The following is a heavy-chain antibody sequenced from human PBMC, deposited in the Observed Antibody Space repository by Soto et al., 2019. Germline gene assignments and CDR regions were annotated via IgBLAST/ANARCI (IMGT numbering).Heavy chain of an antibody. CDR1: SGSIISTIYS. CDR3: ARQCRRVPCHWFIP. V-gene: IGHV4-39*01. CDR2: IFYSGST. Sequence: SETLSLTCTVSSGSIISTIYSWDWIRQPPGKGLEWIGSIFYSGSTYYNPSLKSRVTISVDTSKNQFSLTLTSVTAADTAVYYCARQCRRVPCHWFIPWGQGTLVPVSS. J-gene: IGHJ5*02. D-gene: IGHD2-15*01.